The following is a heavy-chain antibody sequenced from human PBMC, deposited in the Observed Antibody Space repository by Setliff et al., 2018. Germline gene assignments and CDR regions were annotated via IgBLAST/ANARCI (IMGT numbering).Heavy chain of an antibody. D-gene: IGHD3-22*01. J-gene: IGHJ2*01. Sequence: GESLKISCKASGYNFLDYWIGWVRQMPGKGLEWMGIIYPDDSDTRYSPSVQGPFTISADKSISTAYLQWSSLKASDTAFYYCARRRRFDSGGPRSPWYFDLWGRGTQVTVS. CDR1: GYNFLDYW. CDR2: IYPDDSDT. CDR3: ARRRRFDSGGPRSPWYFDL. V-gene: IGHV5-51*01.